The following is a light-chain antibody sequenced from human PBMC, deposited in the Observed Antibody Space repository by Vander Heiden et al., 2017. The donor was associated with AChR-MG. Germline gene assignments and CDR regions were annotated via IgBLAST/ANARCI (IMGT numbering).Light chain of an antibody. J-gene: IGLJ1*01. Sequence: HSVLAQPPSASGTPGQRVTVSCSGSSSNIGSNSVNWYQQVPGRAPKLLIHSDDHRPSGVPDRFSGSRSGTSASLAITGLQSEDEAVYYCATWDDSLTAYFFGPGTTVTVL. CDR3: ATWDDSLTAYF. V-gene: IGLV1-44*01. CDR2: SDD. CDR1: SSNIGSNS.